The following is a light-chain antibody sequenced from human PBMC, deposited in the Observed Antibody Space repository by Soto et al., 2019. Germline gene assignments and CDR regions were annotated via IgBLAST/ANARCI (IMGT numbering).Light chain of an antibody. CDR3: QQYNNWPPIT. Sequence: EIVMTQSPATLSVSPGERATLSCRASQSVSSKLAWYQQKPGQAPRLLIYGASTRATGIPAGFSGSGSGTEFTLTISSLQSEDFAVYFCQQYNNWPPITFGQGTRLEIK. CDR2: GAS. V-gene: IGKV3-15*01. J-gene: IGKJ5*01. CDR1: QSVSSK.